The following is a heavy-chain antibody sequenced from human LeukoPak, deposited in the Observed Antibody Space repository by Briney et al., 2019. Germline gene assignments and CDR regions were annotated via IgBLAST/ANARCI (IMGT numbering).Heavy chain of an antibody. D-gene: IGHD3-10*01. CDR2: IYYSGST. CDR1: GGSISSYY. J-gene: IGHJ5*02. V-gene: IGHV4-59*01. Sequence: KSSETLSLTCTVSGGSISSYYWSWTRQPPGKGLGWIGYIYYSGSTNYNPSLKSRVTISVDTSRNQFSLKLHSVTAADTAVYYCARDRGRATWFDPWGQGTAVTVSS. CDR3: ARDRGRATWFDP.